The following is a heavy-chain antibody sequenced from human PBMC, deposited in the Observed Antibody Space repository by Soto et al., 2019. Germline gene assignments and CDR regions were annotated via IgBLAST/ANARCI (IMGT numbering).Heavy chain of an antibody. CDR1: GFTFSDFY. CDR2: ISSSGSTI. V-gene: IGHV3-11*01. J-gene: IGHJ5*02. D-gene: IGHD2-15*01. Sequence: QVQLVESGGGLVKPGGSLRLSCAASGFTFSDFYMTWIRQAPGKGLEWVAYISSSGSTIFYADSVKGRFTISRDNANNSLFLEMSSLRAEDTAVYYCAREYITNVVGPPGSWGQGTLVIVSS. CDR3: AREYITNVVGPPGS.